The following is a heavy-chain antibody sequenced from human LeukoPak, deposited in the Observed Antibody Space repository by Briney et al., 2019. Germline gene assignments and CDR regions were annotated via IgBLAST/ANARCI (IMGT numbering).Heavy chain of an antibody. CDR3: ARSSSGWYGYYYYYMDV. CDR2: IYTSGST. V-gene: IGHV4-4*07. J-gene: IGHJ6*03. Sequence: SETLSLTCTVSGGSISSYYWSWIRQPAGKGLEWIGRIYTSGSTNYNPSLKSRVTMSVDTSKNQFSLKLSSVTAADTAVYYCARSSSGWYGYYYYYMDVWGKGTTVTISS. CDR1: GGSISSYY. D-gene: IGHD6-19*01.